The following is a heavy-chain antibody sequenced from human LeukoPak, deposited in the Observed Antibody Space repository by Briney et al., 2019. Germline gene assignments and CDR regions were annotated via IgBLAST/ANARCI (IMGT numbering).Heavy chain of an antibody. CDR3: ARAIRYDSSRGAFDI. D-gene: IGHD3-22*01. Sequence: SGPTLVNPTQTLTLTCTFSGFSLSTSGMRVSWIRQPPGKALEWLARIDWDDDKFYSTSLKTRLTISKDTSKNQVVLTMTNMDPGDTATYYCARAIRYDSSRGAFDIWGQGTMVTVSS. V-gene: IGHV2-70*04. J-gene: IGHJ3*02. CDR2: IDWDDDK. CDR1: GFSLSTSGMR.